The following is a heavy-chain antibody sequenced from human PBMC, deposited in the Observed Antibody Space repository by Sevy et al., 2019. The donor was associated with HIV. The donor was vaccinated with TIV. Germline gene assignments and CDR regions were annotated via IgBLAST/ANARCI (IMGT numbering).Heavy chain of an antibody. CDR1: GFTFSSYD. CDR3: ARVRRYCSGGSCYFDDAFDI. CDR2: IGTAGDT. J-gene: IGHJ3*02. D-gene: IGHD2-15*01. Sequence: GGSLGLSCAASGFTFSSYDMHWVRQATGKGLEWVSAIGTAGDTYYPGSVKGRFTISRENAKNSLYLQMNSLRAGDTAVYYCARVRRYCSGGSCYFDDAFDIWGQGTMVTVSS. V-gene: IGHV3-13*01.